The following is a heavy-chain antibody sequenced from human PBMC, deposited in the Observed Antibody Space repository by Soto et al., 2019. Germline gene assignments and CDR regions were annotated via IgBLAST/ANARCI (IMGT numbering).Heavy chain of an antibody. CDR2: VFWDDDK. Sequence: QITLKESGPTLVKPTQTLTLTCTYSGFSLSTTGVGVGWIRQPPGKALEWLAIVFWDDDKRYSLSLKNRLTITQDTSKNQVVFTMTNMDPADTATYYCARSLASWVNVFDFWGQWTLVTVSS. J-gene: IGHJ3*01. CDR1: GFSLSTTGVG. V-gene: IGHV2-5*02. CDR3: ARSLASWVNVFDF.